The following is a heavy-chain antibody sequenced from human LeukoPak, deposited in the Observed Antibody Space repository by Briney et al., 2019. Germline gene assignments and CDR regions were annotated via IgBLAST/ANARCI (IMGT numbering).Heavy chain of an antibody. Sequence: PGGSLRLSCAASGFTFSSYAMHWVRQAPGKGLEWVAVISYYGSNKYYADSVKGRFTISRDNSKNTLYLQMNSLRDEDTAVYYCASSPYVRRKGNYYMDVWGKGTTVTVSS. D-gene: IGHD3-16*01. CDR3: ASSPYVRRKGNYYMDV. J-gene: IGHJ6*03. CDR1: GFTFSSYA. CDR2: ISYYGSNK. V-gene: IGHV3-30*01.